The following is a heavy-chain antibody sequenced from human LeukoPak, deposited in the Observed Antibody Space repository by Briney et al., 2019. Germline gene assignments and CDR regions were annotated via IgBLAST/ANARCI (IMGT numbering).Heavy chain of an antibody. CDR3: ARDYN. Sequence: PGGSLRLSCAASGFTFSRYWMSWVRQAPGKGLEWVANIKQDGSEKYYVDSVKARFTISRDNAKSSLYLQMNSLRAEDTAVYYCARDYNLGQGTLVTVSS. J-gene: IGHJ4*02. CDR2: IKQDGSEK. CDR1: GFTFSRYW. V-gene: IGHV3-7*01.